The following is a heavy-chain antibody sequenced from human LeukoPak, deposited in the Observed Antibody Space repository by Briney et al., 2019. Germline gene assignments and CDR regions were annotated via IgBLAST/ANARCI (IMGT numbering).Heavy chain of an antibody. CDR3: ARHGYTASHYFLDY. CDR2: IYTTGKT. D-gene: IGHD3-16*01. CDR1: SGSINSYY. V-gene: IGHV4-4*07. J-gene: IGHJ4*02. Sequence: SETLSLICTASSGSINSYYWGWVRQPAGRGLEWIGRIYTTGKTDYNPSLKSRLTMSVDTSKRQFSLNLTSVTAADTAIYFCARHGYTASHYFLDYWSQGTLVTVSS.